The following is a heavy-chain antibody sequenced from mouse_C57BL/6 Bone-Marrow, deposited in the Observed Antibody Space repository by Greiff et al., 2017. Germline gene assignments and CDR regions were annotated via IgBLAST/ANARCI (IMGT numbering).Heavy chain of an antibody. CDR3: ASLGTMIRPYWYFDV. J-gene: IGHJ1*03. V-gene: IGHV1-82*01. CDR2: IYPGDGDT. Sequence: LVESGPELVRPGASVKISCKASGYAFSSSWMNWVKQRPGKGLEWIGRIYPGDGDTNYNGKFKGKATLTADKSSSTAYMQLSSLTSEDSAVYVCASLGTMIRPYWYFDVWGTGTTVTVSS. D-gene: IGHD2-4*01. CDR1: GYAFSSSW.